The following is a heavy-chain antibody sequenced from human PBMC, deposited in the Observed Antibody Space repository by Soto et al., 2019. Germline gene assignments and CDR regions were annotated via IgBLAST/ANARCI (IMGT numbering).Heavy chain of an antibody. CDR1: GFSLTTSGVG. Sequence: QITLNESGPTVVRPTETLTLTCRSSGFSLTTSGVGVGWIRQSPGKAPEWLALIYWDDDKRYSASLKSRLTIPKDTSKNQVVLTVSDLDPTDTATYYCAHRVLRTVFGLVTTTAIYFDFWGQGTPVAVSS. J-gene: IGHJ4*02. CDR3: AHRVLRTVFGLVTTTAIYFDF. CDR2: IYWDDDK. V-gene: IGHV2-5*02. D-gene: IGHD3-3*01.